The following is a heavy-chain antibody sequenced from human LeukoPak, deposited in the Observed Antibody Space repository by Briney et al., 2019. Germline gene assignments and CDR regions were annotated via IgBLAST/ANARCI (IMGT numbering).Heavy chain of an antibody. CDR3: ARVIVGTTTRLDYFDY. CDR1: GFTVSDNY. J-gene: IGHJ4*02. Sequence: PGGSLRLSCAASGFTVSDNYMSWVRQAPGKGLEWVSIIYSGGNTYYADSVKGRFTVSRDNSKNTLYLQMNSLRAEDTAVYYCARVIVGTTTRLDYFDYWAREPWSPSPQ. D-gene: IGHD1-26*01. V-gene: IGHV3-66*01. CDR2: IYSGGNT.